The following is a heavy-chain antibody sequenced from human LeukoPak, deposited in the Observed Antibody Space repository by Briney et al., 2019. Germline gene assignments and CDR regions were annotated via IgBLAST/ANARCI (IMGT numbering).Heavy chain of an antibody. CDR1: GYTFTSYD. J-gene: IGHJ4*02. V-gene: IGHV1-8*01. CDR2: MNPNSGNT. D-gene: IGHD3-22*01. CDR3: ARVFDSSGYYPYYFDY. Sequence: GASVKVSCKASGYTFTSYDINWVRQATGQELEWMGWMNPNSGNTGYAQKFQGRVTMTRNTSISTAYMELSSLRSEDTAVYYCARVFDSSGYYPYYFDYWGQGTLVTVSS.